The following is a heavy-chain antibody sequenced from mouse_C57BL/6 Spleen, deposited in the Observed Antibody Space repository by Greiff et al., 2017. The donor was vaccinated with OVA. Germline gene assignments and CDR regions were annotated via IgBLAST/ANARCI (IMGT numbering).Heavy chain of an antibody. V-gene: IGHV14-2*01. J-gene: IGHJ2*01. D-gene: IGHD4-1*01. CDR3: APYWDVFDD. CDR1: GFNIKDYY. Sequence: VQLQQSGAELVKPGASVKLSCTASGFNIKDYYMHWVKQRPEQGLEWIGRIDPEDGETKYATKFQGKTTITADTSSNTAYLQLSSLTSEDTAVYYWAPYWDVFDDWGQGTTLTVAS. CDR2: IDPEDGET.